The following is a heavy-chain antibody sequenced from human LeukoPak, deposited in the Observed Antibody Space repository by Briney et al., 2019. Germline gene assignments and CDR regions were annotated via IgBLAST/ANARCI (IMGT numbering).Heavy chain of an antibody. J-gene: IGHJ5*02. CDR1: GGSISSSSYY. Sequence: SETLSLTCTVSGGSISSSSYYWGWIRQPPGKGLEWIGSIYESGSTDYNPSLKSRVTISVDTSKNQFSLKLSSVTAADTAVYYCARGYGGWFDPWGQGTLVTVSS. D-gene: IGHD4-23*01. CDR2: IYESGST. CDR3: ARGYGGWFDP. V-gene: IGHV4-39*07.